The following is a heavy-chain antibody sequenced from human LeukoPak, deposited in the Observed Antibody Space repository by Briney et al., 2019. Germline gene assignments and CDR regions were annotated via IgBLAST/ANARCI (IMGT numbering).Heavy chain of an antibody. V-gene: IGHV3-48*04. D-gene: IGHD3-3*01. CDR1: GFTVSSNY. J-gene: IGHJ6*03. CDR3: ARDPTPSPYDFWSGYDRYYYYMDV. CDR2: ISSSSSTI. Sequence: GGSLRLSCAASGFTVSSNYMSWVRQAPGKGLEWVSYISSSSSTIYYADSVKGRFTVSRDNAKNSLYLQMNSLRAEDTAVYYCARDPTPSPYDFWSGYDRYYYYMDVWGKGTTVTVSS.